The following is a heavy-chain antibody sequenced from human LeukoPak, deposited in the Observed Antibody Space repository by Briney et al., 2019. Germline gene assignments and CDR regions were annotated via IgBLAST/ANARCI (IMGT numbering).Heavy chain of an antibody. Sequence: GASVKVSCKASGYTFTSYGISWVRQAPGQGLEWMGWISACNGNTNYAQKLQGRVTMTTDTSTSTAYMELRSLRSDDTAVYYCARYYYVSGSYYNLGYYYGMDVWGQASKVTVSS. J-gene: IGHJ6*02. V-gene: IGHV1-18*01. CDR3: ARYYYVSGSYYNLGYYYGMDV. CDR2: ISACNGNT. D-gene: IGHD3-10*01. CDR1: GYTFTSYG.